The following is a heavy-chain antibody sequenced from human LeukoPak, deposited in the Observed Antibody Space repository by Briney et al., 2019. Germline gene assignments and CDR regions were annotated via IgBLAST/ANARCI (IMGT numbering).Heavy chain of an antibody. D-gene: IGHD3-10*01. J-gene: IGHJ4*02. Sequence: PSETLSLTCTVSGAPVNFYYLSWIRHPAETGLEWIGRIYTRGNTNYNPSLKSRVTLSVDTSRNQFSLMLSSVTAADTAVYYCAKESRLGGASGSHHFDYWGQGVLVTVSS. CDR3: AKESRLGGASGSHHFDY. V-gene: IGHV4-4*07. CDR1: GAPVNFYY. CDR2: IYTRGNT.